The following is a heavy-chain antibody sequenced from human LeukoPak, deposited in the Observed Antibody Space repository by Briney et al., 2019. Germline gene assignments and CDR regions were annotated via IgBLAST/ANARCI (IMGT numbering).Heavy chain of an antibody. CDR1: GYTLTELS. D-gene: IGHD3-10*01. Sequence: ASVKVSCKVSGYTLTELSMHWVRQAPGKGLEWMGGFEPEDGETIYAQKFQGRVAMTEDTSTDTAYMELSSLRSEDTAVYYCATITMVRGVIITFAFDIWGQGTMVTVSS. CDR3: ATITMVRGVIITFAFDI. V-gene: IGHV1-24*01. CDR2: FEPEDGET. J-gene: IGHJ3*02.